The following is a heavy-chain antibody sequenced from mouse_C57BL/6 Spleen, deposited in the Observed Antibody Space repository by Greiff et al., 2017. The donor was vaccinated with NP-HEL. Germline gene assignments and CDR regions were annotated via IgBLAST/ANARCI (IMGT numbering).Heavy chain of an antibody. Sequence: VQLQQSGAELVRPGASVKLSCTASGFNIKDDYMHWVKQRPEQGLEWIGWIDPENGDTAYASKFQGKATITADTSSNPAYLQLSSLTSEDTAVYYCTTWGYDYWGQGTTLTVSS. CDR1: GFNIKDDY. CDR2: IDPENGDT. V-gene: IGHV14-4*01. J-gene: IGHJ2*01. D-gene: IGHD2-2*01. CDR3: TTWGYDY.